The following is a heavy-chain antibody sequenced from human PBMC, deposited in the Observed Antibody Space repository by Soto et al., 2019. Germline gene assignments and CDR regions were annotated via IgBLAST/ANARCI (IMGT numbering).Heavy chain of an antibody. Sequence: PSETLSLTCTVSGGSIRNYYWSWIRQPPGKGLEWIGNIYYSGSTNYNPSLKSRVTISVDTSKNQFSLKLSSVAAADTAVYYCARRGRADCGGDCFIHGDYLDYWGQGTLVT. CDR1: GGSIRNYY. V-gene: IGHV4-59*08. J-gene: IGHJ4*02. CDR2: IYYSGST. CDR3: ARRGRADCGGDCFIHGDYLDY. D-gene: IGHD2-21*02.